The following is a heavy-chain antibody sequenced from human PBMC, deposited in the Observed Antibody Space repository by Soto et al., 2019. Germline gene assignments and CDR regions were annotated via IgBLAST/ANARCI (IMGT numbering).Heavy chain of an antibody. J-gene: IGHJ6*02. Sequence: PSGTLSLTRTVSVCSISGYYWSWIRQPAGKGLEWIGRIYSSGNTNYNPSLRSRVTMSVDTSKNQFSLKLSSVTAADTAVYYCARDLRSGYYYGMDVWGQGTTVTVSS. V-gene: IGHV4-4*07. CDR3: ARDLRSGYYYGMDV. CDR2: IYSSGNT. D-gene: IGHD3-3*01. CDR1: VCSISGYY.